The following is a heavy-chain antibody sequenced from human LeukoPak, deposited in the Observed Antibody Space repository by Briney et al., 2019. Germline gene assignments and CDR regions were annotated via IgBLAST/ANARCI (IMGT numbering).Heavy chain of an antibody. D-gene: IGHD6-6*01. CDR3: ASEAYSSSSRVTYFDY. J-gene: IGHJ4*02. Sequence: ASVKVSCKASGYTFTSYYMHWVRQAPGQGLEWMGIINPSGGSTSYAQMFQGRVTMTRDTSTSTVYMELSSLRSEDTAIYYCASEAYSSSSRVTYFDYWGQGTLVTVSS. CDR1: GYTFTSYY. V-gene: IGHV1-46*01. CDR2: INPSGGST.